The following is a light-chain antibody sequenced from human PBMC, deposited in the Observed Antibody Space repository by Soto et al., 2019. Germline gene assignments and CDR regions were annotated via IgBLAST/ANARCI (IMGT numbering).Light chain of an antibody. CDR1: SSDVGGYNY. J-gene: IGLJ1*01. CDR2: EVN. CDR3: TSYAGSNIV. Sequence: QSALTQPPSASGSPGQSVTISCTGTSSDVGGYNYVSWYQQYPGKVPKLMVYEVNKRPSGVPDRFSGSKSGNTASLTVSGLQAEDEADYYCTSYAGSNIVFGTGTKLTVL. V-gene: IGLV2-8*01.